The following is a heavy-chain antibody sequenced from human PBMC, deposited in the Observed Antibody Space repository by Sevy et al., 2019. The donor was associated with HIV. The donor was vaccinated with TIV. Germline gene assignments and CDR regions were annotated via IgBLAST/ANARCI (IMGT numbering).Heavy chain of an antibody. D-gene: IGHD5-18*01. Sequence: GGSLRLSCAASGFTVNSNYMTWVRQAPGKGLEGVSVIHSDDTTYHADSVKDRFTISRDNFKNTLYLHMSSLRAEDTAVYYCARGKSGYRYELNYWGQGTLVTVSS. J-gene: IGHJ4*02. CDR1: GFTVNSNY. V-gene: IGHV3-66*01. CDR3: ARGKSGYRYELNY. CDR2: IHSDDTT.